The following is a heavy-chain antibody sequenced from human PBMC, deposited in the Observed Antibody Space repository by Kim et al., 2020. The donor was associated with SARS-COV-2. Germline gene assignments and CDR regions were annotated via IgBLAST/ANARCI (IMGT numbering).Heavy chain of an antibody. CDR3: AISPIQRDVPIGWFDP. D-gene: IGHD2-2*01. CDR2: MNPNSGNT. CDR1: GYTFTSYD. V-gene: IGHV1-8*01. Sequence: ASVKVSCKASGYTFTSYDINWVRQATGQGLEWMGWMNPNSGNTGYAQKFQGRVTMTRNTSISTAYMELSSLRSEDTAVYYCAISPIQRDVPIGWFDPWGQGTLVTVSS. J-gene: IGHJ5*02.